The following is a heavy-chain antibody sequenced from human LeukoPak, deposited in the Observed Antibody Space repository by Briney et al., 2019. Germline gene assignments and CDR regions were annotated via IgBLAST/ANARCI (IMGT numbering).Heavy chain of an antibody. V-gene: IGHV1-69*06. CDR1: GGTFSSYA. CDR3: ARERMATIYYYYYMDV. D-gene: IGHD5-24*01. Sequence: GASVKVSCKASGGTFSSYAISWVRQAPGQGLEWMGGIIPIFGTTNYAQKFQGRVTVTADKSTSTAYMELSRLRSDDTAVYYCARERMATIYYYYYMDVWGKGTTVTVSS. J-gene: IGHJ6*03. CDR2: IIPIFGTT.